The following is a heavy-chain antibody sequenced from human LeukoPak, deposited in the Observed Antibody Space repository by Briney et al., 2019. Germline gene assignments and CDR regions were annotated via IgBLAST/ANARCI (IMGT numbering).Heavy chain of an antibody. Sequence: GGALRLSCVPSGFTLNSYELNELHQAPRRGVAWVSYIRRSGSTIYYAASVKGRFTISRDNAKNSLYLQMNSLRAEDTAVYYCARGGPITMVRGVISPADYWGQGTLVTVSS. J-gene: IGHJ4*02. CDR2: IRRSGSTI. CDR3: ARGGPITMVRGVISPADY. V-gene: IGHV3-48*03. D-gene: IGHD3-10*01. CDR1: GFTLNSYE.